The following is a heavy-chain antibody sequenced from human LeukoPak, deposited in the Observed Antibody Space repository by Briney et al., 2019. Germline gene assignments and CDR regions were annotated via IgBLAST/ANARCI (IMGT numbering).Heavy chain of an antibody. CDR1: GFTFITYA. J-gene: IGHJ6*02. CDR3: VKGYSSCWTREYYGMDV. D-gene: IGHD6-19*01. V-gene: IGHV3-23*01. CDR2: ISAGGAGT. Sequence: PGGSLRLSCAASGFTFITYAMTWVRQAPGKGLDWVSTISAGGAGTYYADSVKGRFTISRDNSKNTLYLQMNSLRAEDTALYYCVKGYSSCWTREYYGMDVWGQGTTVTVSS.